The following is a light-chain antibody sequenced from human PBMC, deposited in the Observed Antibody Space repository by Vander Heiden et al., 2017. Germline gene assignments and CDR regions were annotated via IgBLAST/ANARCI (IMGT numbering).Light chain of an antibody. CDR3: QQYYSTPLT. CDR2: WAS. V-gene: IGKV4-1*01. J-gene: IGKJ4*01. CDR1: RSVLYSSNNRNY. Sequence: DIVMNQSPDSLAVSLGERATINCKSSRSVLYSSNNRNYLAWYQQKAGQPPKLLIYWASTRESGVPDRFSGSGSGTDFTLTISSLQAEDVAVYYCQQYYSTPLTFGGGTKVEIK.